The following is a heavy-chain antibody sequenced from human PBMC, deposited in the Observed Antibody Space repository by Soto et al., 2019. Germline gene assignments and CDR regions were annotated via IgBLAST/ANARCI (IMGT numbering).Heavy chain of an antibody. CDR2: IRSKAYGETA. Sequence: GGSLRLSCTCSGFNFHDYAMSWSRQAPGKGLEWVGVIRSKAYGETADYAASVKGRFTIYRDDSKSTAYLQMSSLQTEDTGVYYCTKHTYTSRYPYFAMDVWGHGSTTTLYS. CDR1: GFNFHDYA. J-gene: IGHJ6*02. CDR3: TKHTYTSRYPYFAMDV. V-gene: IGHV3-49*03. D-gene: IGHD2-15*01.